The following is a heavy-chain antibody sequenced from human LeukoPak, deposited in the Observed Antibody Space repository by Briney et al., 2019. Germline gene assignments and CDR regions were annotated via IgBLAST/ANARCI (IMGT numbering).Heavy chain of an antibody. CDR3: ARGRYYDSSGYAIDY. CDR2: ISSSGSTI. CDR1: GFTFSDYY. J-gene: IGHJ4*02. D-gene: IGHD3-22*01. V-gene: IGHV3-11*01. Sequence: GGSLRLSCAASGFTFSDYYMSWIRQAPGKGLEWVSYISSSGSTIYYADSVKGRFTISRDNAKNSLYLQMNSLRAEDTAVCYCARGRYYDSSGYAIDYWGQGTLVTVSS.